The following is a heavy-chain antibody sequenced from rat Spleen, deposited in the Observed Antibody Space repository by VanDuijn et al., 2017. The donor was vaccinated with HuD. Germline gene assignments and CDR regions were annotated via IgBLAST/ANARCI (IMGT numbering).Heavy chain of an antibody. J-gene: IGHJ2*01. D-gene: IGHD3-8*01. Sequence: QVQLKESGPGLVQPSQTLSLTCTVSGFSLTSYHVSWVRQPPGKGLEWMGVIWTGGSKAYNPSFKSRLSVSRSISKSQVFLRMNSLQTEDTATYYCVRANRETYAHFDYWGQGVMVTVSS. CDR2: IWTGGSK. CDR1: GFSLTSYH. V-gene: IGHV2-43*01. CDR3: VRANRETYAHFDY.